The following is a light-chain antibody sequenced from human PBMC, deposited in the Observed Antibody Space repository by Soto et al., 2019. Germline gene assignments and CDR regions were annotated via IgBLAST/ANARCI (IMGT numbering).Light chain of an antibody. Sequence: QSALTQPASVSGSPGQSITISCTGTSSDVGGYNYVSWYQQHPDKVPRLMIYEVNNRPSGVSNRFSGSKSGNTASLTISGLQAEDEGDYYCTSYTINTFVVFGGGTKVTVL. V-gene: IGLV2-14*01. J-gene: IGLJ2*01. CDR3: TSYTINTFVV. CDR1: SSDVGGYNY. CDR2: EVN.